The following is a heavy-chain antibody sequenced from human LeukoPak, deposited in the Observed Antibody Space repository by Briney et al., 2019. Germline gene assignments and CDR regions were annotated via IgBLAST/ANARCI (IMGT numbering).Heavy chain of an antibody. CDR2: IKQEGSEK. J-gene: IGHJ4*02. V-gene: IGHV3-7*01. Sequence: QTGGSLRLSCAASGFTFSTFWMSWGRQAPGKGLEWVANIKQEGSEKYYVDSVKGRFTISKDNAKNSPYLQVNSLKAEDTAVYYCARVAGDHSSSWYYFDYWGQGTLVTVSS. D-gene: IGHD6-13*01. CDR3: ARVAGDHSSSWYYFDY. CDR1: GFTFSTFW.